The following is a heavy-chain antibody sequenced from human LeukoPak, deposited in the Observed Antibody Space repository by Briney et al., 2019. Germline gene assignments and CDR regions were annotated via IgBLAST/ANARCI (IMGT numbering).Heavy chain of an antibody. D-gene: IGHD4-23*01. Sequence: GESLKISCKGSGYRFTSYWIGWVRQMPGKGLEWMGIIYPGDSYTRYSPSFQGQVTISADKSISAAYLQWSSLKASDTAMYYCARHTNDYGGYGDYWGQGTLVTVSS. CDR3: ARHTNDYGGYGDY. V-gene: IGHV5-51*01. J-gene: IGHJ4*02. CDR2: IYPGDSYT. CDR1: GYRFTSYW.